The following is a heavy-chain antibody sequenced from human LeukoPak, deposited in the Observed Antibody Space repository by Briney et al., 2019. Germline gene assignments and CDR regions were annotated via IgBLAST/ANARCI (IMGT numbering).Heavy chain of an antibody. D-gene: IGHD1-26*01. CDR1: GFTFSAYW. Sequence: PGGSLRLSCAASGFTFSAYWMHWVRQAPGEGLVWVSRISTDGSITTYADSAKGRFTISRDNAKNTLYLQMNSLRAEDTAVYYCTRDSGAGDYWGQGTLVTVSS. J-gene: IGHJ4*02. CDR3: TRDSGAGDY. CDR2: ISTDGSIT. V-gene: IGHV3-74*01.